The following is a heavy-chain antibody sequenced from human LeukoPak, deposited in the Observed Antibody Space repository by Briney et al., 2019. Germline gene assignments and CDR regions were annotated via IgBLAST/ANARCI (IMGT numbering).Heavy chain of an antibody. CDR1: GGSISSYY. Sequence: SETLSLTCTVSGGSISSYYWSWIRRPPGKGLEWIGYIYYSGSTNYNPSLKSRVTISVDTSKNQFSLKLSSVTAADTAVYYCARDGLGYAFDIWGQGTMVTVSS. CDR2: IYYSGST. V-gene: IGHV4-59*01. J-gene: IGHJ3*02. D-gene: IGHD3/OR15-3a*01. CDR3: ARDGLGYAFDI.